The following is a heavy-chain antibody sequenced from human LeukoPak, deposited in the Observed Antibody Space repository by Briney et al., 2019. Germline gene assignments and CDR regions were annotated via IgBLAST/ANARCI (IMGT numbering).Heavy chain of an antibody. D-gene: IGHD6-13*01. V-gene: IGHV1-8*02. J-gene: IGHJ3*02. CDR1: GYTFTSYD. Sequence: ASVKVSCKASGYTFTSYDINWVRQATGQGLEWMGWMNPNSGNTGYAQKLQGRVTMTTDTSTSTAYMELRSLRSDDTAVYYCASQSGYSSSWYGLVAFDIWGQGTMVTVSS. CDR3: ASQSGYSSSWYGLVAFDI. CDR2: MNPNSGNT.